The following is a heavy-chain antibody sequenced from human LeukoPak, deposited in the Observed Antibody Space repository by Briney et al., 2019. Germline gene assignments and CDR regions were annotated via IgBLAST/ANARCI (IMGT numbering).Heavy chain of an antibody. Sequence: SETLSLTCTVSGGSSSSYYWSWIRQPPGKGLEWIGYIYYSGSTNYNPSLKSRVTISVDTSKNQFSLKLTSVTAADTAVYYCTAGYTAMVFDYWAQGTLVTVSS. D-gene: IGHD5-18*01. CDR2: IYYSGST. J-gene: IGHJ4*02. CDR3: TAGYTAMVFDY. CDR1: GGSSSSYY. V-gene: IGHV4-59*01.